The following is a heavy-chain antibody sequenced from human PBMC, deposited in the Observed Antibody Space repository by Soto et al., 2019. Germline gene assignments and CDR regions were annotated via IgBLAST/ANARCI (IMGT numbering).Heavy chain of an antibody. V-gene: IGHV3-74*01. CDR2: INKDGSST. CDR1: GFTFSSYW. Sequence: EVQLVESGGGLVQPGGSLRLSCAASGFTFSSYWMHWVRQAPGKGLVWVSRINKDGSSTTYTDSVRGRFTISRDNAKNTLYLQMNSLRAEDTAICYCARDNWGEDYWGQGTLVTVSS. D-gene: IGHD7-27*01. CDR3: ARDNWGEDY. J-gene: IGHJ4*02.